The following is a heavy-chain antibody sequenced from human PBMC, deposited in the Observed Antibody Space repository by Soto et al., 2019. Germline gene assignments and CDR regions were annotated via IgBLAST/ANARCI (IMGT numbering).Heavy chain of an antibody. CDR1: GGTFSSYA. CDR3: ARVGYDRGNYYYYYGMDV. Sequence: SVKVSCKASGGTFSSYAISWVRQAPGQGLEWMGGIIPIFGTANYAQKFQGRVTITADESTSTAYMELSSLRSEDTAVYYCARVGYDRGNYYYYYGMDVLGSGNPGHRLL. V-gene: IGHV1-69*13. J-gene: IGHJ6*01. CDR2: IIPIFGTA. D-gene: IGHD5-12*01.